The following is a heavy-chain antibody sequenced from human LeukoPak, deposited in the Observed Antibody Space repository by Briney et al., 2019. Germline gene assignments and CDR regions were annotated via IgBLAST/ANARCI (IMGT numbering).Heavy chain of an antibody. CDR3: AKDSMVRGVYDY. CDR2: IRYDGSNK. V-gene: IGHV3-30*02. J-gene: IGHJ4*02. Sequence: GGSLRLPCAASGFTFGNAWMSWVRQAPGKGLEWVAFIRYDGSNKYYADSVKGRFTISRDNSKNTLYLQMNSLRAEDTAVYYCAKDSMVRGVYDYWGQGTLVTVSS. CDR1: GFTFGNAW. D-gene: IGHD3-10*01.